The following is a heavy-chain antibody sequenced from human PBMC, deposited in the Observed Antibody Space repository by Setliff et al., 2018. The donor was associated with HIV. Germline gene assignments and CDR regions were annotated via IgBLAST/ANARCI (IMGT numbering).Heavy chain of an antibody. D-gene: IGHD3-22*01. CDR2: INHSGST. V-gene: IGHV4-34*01. Sequence: SETLSLTCAVYGGSFSGYYWSWIRQPPGKGLEWIGEINHSGSTNYNPSLKSRVTISVDTSKNQFSLRLNSVTAADTAVYYCAGRRADYDSSGHYREDFDYWGQGTLVTVSS. J-gene: IGHJ4*02. CDR1: GGSFSGYY. CDR3: AGRRADYDSSGHYREDFDY.